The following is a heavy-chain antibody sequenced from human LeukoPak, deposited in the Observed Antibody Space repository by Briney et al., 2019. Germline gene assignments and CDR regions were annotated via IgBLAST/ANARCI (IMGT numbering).Heavy chain of an antibody. CDR1: GGTFSSYA. V-gene: IGHV1-69*13. CDR2: IIPIFGTA. CDR3: AREGQEGYCSSTSCPFDY. J-gene: IGHJ4*02. Sequence: ASVKVSCKASGGTFSSYAISWVRQAPGQGLEWMGGIIPIFGTANYAQKFQGRVTITADESTSTAYMELSSLRSEDTAVYYCAREGQEGYCSSTSCPFDYWGQGTLVTVSS. D-gene: IGHD2-2*01.